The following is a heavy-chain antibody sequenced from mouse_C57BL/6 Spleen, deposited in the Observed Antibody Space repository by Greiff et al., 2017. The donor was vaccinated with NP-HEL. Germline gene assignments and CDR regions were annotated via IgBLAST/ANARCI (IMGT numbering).Heavy chain of an antibody. J-gene: IGHJ4*01. CDR1: GFTFSNYW. CDR2: IRLKSDNYAT. V-gene: IGHV6-3*01. Sequence: EVQLVESGGGLVQPGGSMKLSCVASGFTFSNYWMNWVRQSPEKGLEWVAQIRLKSDNYATHYAESVKGRFTISRDDSKSSVYLQMNNLRAEDTGIYYCTGIYDGYGDYAMDYWGQGTSVTVSS. CDR3: TGIYDGYGDYAMDY. D-gene: IGHD2-3*01.